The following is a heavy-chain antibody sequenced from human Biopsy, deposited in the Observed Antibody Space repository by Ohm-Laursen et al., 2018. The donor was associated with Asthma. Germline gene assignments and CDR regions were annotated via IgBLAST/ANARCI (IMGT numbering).Heavy chain of an antibody. CDR2: VNTGNGDT. Sequence: ATVKISCNASGYNFISFAIHWVHQAPGQRLEWMGWVNTGNGDTKYSQKFQGRVTITRDTSASTAYMELRSLRSEDTATYYCARTYYDFLTGQVKDVFGVWGQGTMVTVSS. D-gene: IGHD3-9*01. CDR1: GYNFISFA. J-gene: IGHJ3*01. V-gene: IGHV1-3*04. CDR3: ARTYYDFLTGQVKDVFGV.